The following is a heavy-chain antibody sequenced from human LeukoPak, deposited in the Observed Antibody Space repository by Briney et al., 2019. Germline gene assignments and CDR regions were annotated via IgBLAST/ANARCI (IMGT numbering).Heavy chain of an antibody. V-gene: IGHV1-2*02. CDR1: GYTFTGYY. J-gene: IGHJ6*02. D-gene: IGHD3-3*01. CDR3: ARDRYYDFWSGYRMHNYYYYYGMDV. CDR2: INPNSGGT. Sequence: PRASVKVSCKASGYTFTGYYMHWVRQAPGQGLEWMGWINPNSGGTNYAQKFQGRVTMTRDTSTSTAYMELGRLRSDDTAVYYCARDRYYDFWSGYRMHNYYYYYGMDVWGQGTTVTVSS.